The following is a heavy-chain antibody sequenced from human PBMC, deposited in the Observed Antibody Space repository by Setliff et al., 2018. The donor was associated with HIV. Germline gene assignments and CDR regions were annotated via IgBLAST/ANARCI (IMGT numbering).Heavy chain of an antibody. D-gene: IGHD3-22*01. Sequence: SETLSLTCTVSGGSISSYYWTWLRQFPGKGLEWIGFIFYTGSTTYNPSLNSRVTISVDTSKNQFSLKVTSVTAADTAVYYCGRQVPVPGVAVTPIDYWGQGTQVTVSS. CDR2: IFYTGST. CDR1: GGSISSYY. CDR3: GRQVPVPGVAVTPIDY. V-gene: IGHV4-59*08. J-gene: IGHJ4*02.